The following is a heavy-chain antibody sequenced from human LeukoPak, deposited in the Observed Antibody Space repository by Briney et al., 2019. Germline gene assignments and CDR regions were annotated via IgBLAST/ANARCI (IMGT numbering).Heavy chain of an antibody. D-gene: IGHD2-2*01. CDR2: ISWNSGSI. CDR1: GFTFDDYA. Sequence: PGGSLRLSCAASGFTFDDYAMHWVRQAPGKGLEWVSGISWNSGSIGYADSVKGRFTVSRDNAKRSLYLQIESLRDDDTAVYHCALSSIHKDYYFGMDVWGQGTTVTVSS. CDR3: ALSSIHKDYYFGMDV. J-gene: IGHJ6*02. V-gene: IGHV3-9*01.